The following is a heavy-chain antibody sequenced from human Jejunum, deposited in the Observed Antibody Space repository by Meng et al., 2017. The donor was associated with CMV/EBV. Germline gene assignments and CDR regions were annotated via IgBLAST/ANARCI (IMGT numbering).Heavy chain of an antibody. CDR2: INPRSGAT. CDR1: GYTFTGYY. J-gene: IGHJ4*02. D-gene: IGHD1-26*01. CDR3: ARDPHSWTGVFEY. Sequence: SGYTFTGYYIHWVRQAPGQGLEWMGWINPRSGATNYAQSLQGRVTLTRDTSINTAFMDLTSLTSDDTAVYYCARDPHSWTGVFEYWAQGTLVTVSS. V-gene: IGHV1-2*02.